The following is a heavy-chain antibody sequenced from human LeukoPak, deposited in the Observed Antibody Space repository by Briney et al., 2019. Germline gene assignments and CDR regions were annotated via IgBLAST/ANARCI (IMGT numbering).Heavy chain of an antibody. V-gene: IGHV3-48*01. CDR1: GFIFSSYS. Sequence: GGSLRLSCTASGFIFSSYSMNWVRQAPGKGPEWVSYISSSSSTIYYADSVKGRFTISRDNGKNSLYLQMNSLRSEDTAVYYCARVVHYYDSSGYYGPPLDYWGQGTLVTVSS. J-gene: IGHJ4*02. CDR2: ISSSSSTI. D-gene: IGHD3-22*01. CDR3: ARVVHYYDSSGYYGPPLDY.